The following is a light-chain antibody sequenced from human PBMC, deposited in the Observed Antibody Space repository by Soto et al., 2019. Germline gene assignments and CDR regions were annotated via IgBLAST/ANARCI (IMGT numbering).Light chain of an antibody. V-gene: IGKV3-15*01. CDR2: GAS. CDR3: QQYNNWPPIT. Sequence: EIVMTQSPATLSVSPGERVTLSCRASRSISSSLAWYQHKPGQAPRLLIYGASTRVTGIPARFSGSGSGTEFTLTNSTLQSEDFAVYYCQQYNNWPPITFGQGTRLEIK. J-gene: IGKJ5*01. CDR1: RSISSS.